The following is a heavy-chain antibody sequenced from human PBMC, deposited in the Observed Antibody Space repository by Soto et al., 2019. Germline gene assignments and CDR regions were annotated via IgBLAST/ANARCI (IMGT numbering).Heavy chain of an antibody. CDR3: ARDSDYGGGYFDY. J-gene: IGHJ4*02. Sequence: QVQLVESGGGVVQPGRSLRLSCAASGFTFSSYGMHWVRQAPGKGLEWVAVIWYDGSNKYYADSVKGRFTISRDNSKNTLYLQMNSLRAEDTAVYYCARDSDYGGGYFDYWGQGTLVTVSS. D-gene: IGHD4-17*01. CDR2: IWYDGSNK. V-gene: IGHV3-33*01. CDR1: GFTFSSYG.